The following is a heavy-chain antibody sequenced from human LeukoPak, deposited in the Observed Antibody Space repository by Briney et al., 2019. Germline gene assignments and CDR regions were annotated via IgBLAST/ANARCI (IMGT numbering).Heavy chain of an antibody. CDR2: INPKSGGI. J-gene: IGHJ6*02. Sequence: ASVKVSYKASGYTFSDYYIHWVRQAPRQGLEWMGWINPKSGGINYAPKFQDRVTMTRDSSISTAYMELRRLRSDDTAVYYCARDRGVLEWLALDYYFGMDVWGQGTTVTVSS. V-gene: IGHV1-2*02. CDR3: ARDRGVLEWLALDYYFGMDV. CDR1: GYTFSDYY. D-gene: IGHD3-3*01.